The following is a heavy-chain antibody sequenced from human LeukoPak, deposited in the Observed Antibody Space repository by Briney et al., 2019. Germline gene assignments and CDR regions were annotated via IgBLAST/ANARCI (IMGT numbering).Heavy chain of an antibody. Sequence: PGGSLRLSCAASGFTFSSYAMSWLRQAPGKGLEWVSAISENGGTTYYAASVKGRSTISRDNSKNTLSLQLNSLRAEDTAVYYCAKEGPTGTTKFDYWGQGTLVTVSS. D-gene: IGHD1-1*01. J-gene: IGHJ4*02. V-gene: IGHV3-23*01. CDR1: GFTFSSYA. CDR3: AKEGPTGTTKFDY. CDR2: ISENGGTT.